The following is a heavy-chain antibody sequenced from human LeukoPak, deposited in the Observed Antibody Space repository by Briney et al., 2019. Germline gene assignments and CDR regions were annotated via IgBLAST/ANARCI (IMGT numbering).Heavy chain of an antibody. CDR3: ARSTVTTFGVDWFDP. J-gene: IGHJ5*02. D-gene: IGHD4-17*01. CDR2: ISAYNGNT. V-gene: IGHV1-18*01. CDR1: GYTFTSYG. Sequence: ASVKVSCKASGYTFTSYGISWVRQAPGQGLEWMGRISAYNGNTNYAHKFQGRVTMTTDTSTSTAHMELRSLRSDDTAVYYCARSTVTTFGVDWFDPWGQGTLVTVSS.